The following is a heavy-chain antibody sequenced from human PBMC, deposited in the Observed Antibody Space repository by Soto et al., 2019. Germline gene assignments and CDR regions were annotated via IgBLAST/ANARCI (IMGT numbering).Heavy chain of an antibody. CDR3: AKNQERELPRVIDF. Sequence: GGSLRLACATSGLTFSNYAMSWVRQAPGGGLEWVSSMSGSSSTTYYADSVKGRFTISRDRSKNTLYLQMSSLRAEDTALYYCAKNQERELPRVIDFWGQGTLVTVSS. J-gene: IGHJ4*02. V-gene: IGHV3-23*01. CDR2: MSGSSSTT. CDR1: GLTFSNYA. D-gene: IGHD1-7*01.